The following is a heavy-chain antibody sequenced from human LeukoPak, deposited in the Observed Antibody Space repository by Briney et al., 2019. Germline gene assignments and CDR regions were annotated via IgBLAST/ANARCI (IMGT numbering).Heavy chain of an antibody. CDR2: IDYSGST. CDR1: GGSISSGGHS. J-gene: IGHJ6*02. D-gene: IGHD4-17*01. CDR3: AREAWVSGDSKYRYYGIDV. V-gene: IGHV4-61*08. Sequence: SETLSLTCTVSGGSISSGGHSWSWIRQPPGKGLEWIGYIDYSGSTNYTPSLKSRVTILVDTSKNQFSLKLSSVTAADTALYYCAREAWVSGDSKYRYYGIDVWGQGTTVTVSS.